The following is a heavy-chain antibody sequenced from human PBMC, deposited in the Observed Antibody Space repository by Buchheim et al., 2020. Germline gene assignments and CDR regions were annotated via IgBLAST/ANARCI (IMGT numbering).Heavy chain of an antibody. V-gene: IGHV4-4*02. D-gene: IGHD2-15*01. CDR3: ARVAVVVVAATPDYYGMDV. Sequence: QVQLQESGPGLVKPSGTLSLNCAVSGGSISSSNWWSWVRQPPGKGLEWIGEIYHSGSTNYNPSIKSRVTISVDKSKNKVSLKLSSVTAADTAVYYCARVAVVVVAATPDYYGMDVWGQGTT. CDR1: GGSISSSNW. CDR2: IYHSGST. J-gene: IGHJ6*02.